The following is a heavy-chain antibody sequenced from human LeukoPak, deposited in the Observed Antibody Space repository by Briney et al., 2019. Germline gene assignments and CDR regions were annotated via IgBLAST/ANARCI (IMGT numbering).Heavy chain of an antibody. CDR3: AGPYDGTGYAFDY. Sequence: GGSLRLSCAASGFTFSGSAMHWVRQASGKGPEWVGRTRSKANSYATAYAASVKGRFTISRDDSKNTAYLQMNSLKTEDTAVYYCAGPYDGTGYAFDYWGRGTLVTVSS. CDR2: TRSKANSYAT. V-gene: IGHV3-73*01. D-gene: IGHD3-22*01. J-gene: IGHJ4*02. CDR1: GFTFSGSA.